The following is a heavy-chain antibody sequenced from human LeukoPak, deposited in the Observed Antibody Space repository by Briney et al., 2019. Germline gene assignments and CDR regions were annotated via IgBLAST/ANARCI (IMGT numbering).Heavy chain of an antibody. Sequence: SETLSPTCTVSGGSIRSYYWSWIRQPPGQGLEWIGYISYSGSTNYNPSLKSRLTMSVDTAKYQFSLKLSSVTAADTAVYYCARHVSSASLSMDVWGKGTTVTVSS. CDR2: ISYSGST. D-gene: IGHD2-2*01. J-gene: IGHJ6*04. CDR1: GGSIRSYY. V-gene: IGHV4-59*08. CDR3: ARHVSSASLSMDV.